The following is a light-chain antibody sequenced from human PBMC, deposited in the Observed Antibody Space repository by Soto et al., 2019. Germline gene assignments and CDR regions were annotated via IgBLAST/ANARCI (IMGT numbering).Light chain of an antibody. CDR2: DVS. V-gene: IGLV2-14*03. Sequence: QSALTQPASVSGSPGQSITISCTGTSSDVGGYTYVSWYQHYPGKAPRLMIYDVSNRPSGVSDRFSGSKSDNTASLTISGLQAEDEADYYCSSYTSRTTLVFGGGTKLTVL. J-gene: IGLJ2*01. CDR3: SSYTSRTTLV. CDR1: SSDVGGYTY.